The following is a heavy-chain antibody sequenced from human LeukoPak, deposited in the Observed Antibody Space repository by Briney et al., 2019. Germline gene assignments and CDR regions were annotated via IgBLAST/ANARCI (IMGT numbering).Heavy chain of an antibody. V-gene: IGHV1-69*05. CDR1: GGTFSSYA. Sequence: ASVKVSCKASGGTFSSYAISWVRQAPGQGLEWMGGIIPIFGTANYAQKFQGRVTITTDESTSTAYMELSSLRSEDTAVYYCARASKGPRDYDYVWGSYHKLHDAFDFWGQGTMVTVSS. CDR2: IIPIFGTA. D-gene: IGHD3-16*02. CDR3: ARASKGPRDYDYVWGSYHKLHDAFDF. J-gene: IGHJ3*01.